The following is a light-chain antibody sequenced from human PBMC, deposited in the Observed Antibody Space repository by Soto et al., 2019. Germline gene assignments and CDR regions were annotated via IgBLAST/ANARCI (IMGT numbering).Light chain of an antibody. J-gene: IGKJ1*01. CDR2: GTS. CDR1: QTVSR. CDR3: QDYDNAPRT. Sequence: LILTQSPATLSVSPGEEAILSCRASQTVSRLAWYQHKPGQAPTRLIYGTSRRATGLPARFGGTGAGTNFTPSINTVEPEDFALYYCQDYDNAPRTFGQGTKLEI. V-gene: IGKV3-20*01.